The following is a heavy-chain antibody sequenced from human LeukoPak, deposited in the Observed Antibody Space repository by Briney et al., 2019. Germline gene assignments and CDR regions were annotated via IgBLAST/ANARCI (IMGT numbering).Heavy chain of an antibody. D-gene: IGHD3-22*01. CDR1: GGSITSGSYY. J-gene: IGHJ3*02. CDR2: IYYSGST. Sequence: SETLSLTCTVSGGSITSGSYYWGWIRQPPGKGLEWIGSIYYSGSTSYNPSLRSRVTISVDTSENHFSLRLSSVTAADTAVYYCASYDSSGYWVLAFDIWGQGTMVTVSS. V-gene: IGHV4-39*02. CDR3: ASYDSSGYWVLAFDI.